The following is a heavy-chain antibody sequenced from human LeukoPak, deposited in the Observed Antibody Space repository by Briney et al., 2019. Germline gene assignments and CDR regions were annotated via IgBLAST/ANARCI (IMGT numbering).Heavy chain of an antibody. D-gene: IGHD2-2*01. CDR1: GGSISSGDYY. Sequence: PSETLSLTCTVSGGSISSGDYYWSWIRQPPGKGLEWIGYLNYSGSTFHYNPSLKSRVTISVGTSKNRFSLRLNSVTVADSAVYYCASTNCSSARCYGANWFDPWGQGTLVTVSS. CDR3: ASTNCSSARCYGANWFDP. CDR2: LNYSGST. V-gene: IGHV4-30-4*01. J-gene: IGHJ5*02.